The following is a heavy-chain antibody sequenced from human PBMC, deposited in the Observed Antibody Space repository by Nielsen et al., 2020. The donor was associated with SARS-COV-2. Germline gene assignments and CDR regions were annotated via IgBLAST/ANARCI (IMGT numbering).Heavy chain of an antibody. CDR2: IYYSGST. V-gene: IGHV4-61*08. Sequence: SETLSLTCTVSGGSISSGGYYWSWIRQPPGKGLEWIGYIYYSGSTNYNPSLKSRVTISVDTSKNQFSLKLSSVTAADTAVYYCARNWNYEYYFDYWGQGTLVTVSS. D-gene: IGHD1-7*01. CDR1: GGSISSGGYY. CDR3: ARNWNYEYYFDY. J-gene: IGHJ4*02.